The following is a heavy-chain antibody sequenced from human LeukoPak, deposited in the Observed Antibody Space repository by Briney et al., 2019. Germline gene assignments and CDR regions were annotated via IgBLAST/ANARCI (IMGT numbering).Heavy chain of an antibody. CDR2: IYYSGNF. CDR1: GDSITTYY. V-gene: IGHV4-59*08. J-gene: IGHJ4*02. Sequence: PSETLSLTCTVSGDSITTYYWSWIRQPPGKGLEWIGYIYYSGNFNYNPSLKSRVTISVDTSKNQFSLKLSSVTAADTAVYFCARQPGGEMANALDYWGQGTLVTVSS. D-gene: IGHD5-24*01. CDR3: ARQPGGEMANALDY.